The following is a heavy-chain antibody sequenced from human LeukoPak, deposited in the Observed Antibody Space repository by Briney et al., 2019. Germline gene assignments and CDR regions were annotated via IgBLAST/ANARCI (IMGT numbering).Heavy chain of an antibody. CDR1: GFDFSSNW. CDR2: IKGDGIST. V-gene: IGHV3-74*01. J-gene: IGHJ4*02. Sequence: GGSLRLSCAASGFDFSSNWMHWVRHAPGQGLVWVSRIKGDGISTNYADSVKGRFIISRDNSKNTLSLQMNSLRAEDTAVYYCAGRYYDILTGGREGFDYWGQGTLVTVSS. D-gene: IGHD3-9*01. CDR3: AGRYYDILTGGREGFDY.